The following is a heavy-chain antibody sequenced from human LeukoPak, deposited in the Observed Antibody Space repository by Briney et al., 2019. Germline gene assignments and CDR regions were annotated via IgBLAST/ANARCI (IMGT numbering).Heavy chain of an antibody. CDR1: GGSFSGYY. CDR2: INHSGST. Sequence: SETLSLTCAVYGGSFSGYYWSWIRQPPGKGLEWIGEINHSGSTNYNPSLKSRVTISVDTSKNQFSLKLSSVTAADTAVYYCARRNYDGYPFAYWGQGTLVTVSS. CDR3: ARRNYDGYPFAY. D-gene: IGHD5-24*01. J-gene: IGHJ4*02. V-gene: IGHV4-34*01.